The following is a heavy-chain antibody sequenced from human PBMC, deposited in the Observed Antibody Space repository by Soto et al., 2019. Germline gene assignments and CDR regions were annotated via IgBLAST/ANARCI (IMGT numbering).Heavy chain of an antibody. CDR3: ARRVIGSSRAFDI. Sequence: GGSLRLSCAASGFAFTGHPMSWVRQAPEKGLEWVAGISDGGDLTYNADSVKGRFTISRDNSRNTLYLQMNSLRAEDTAVYYCARRVIGSSRAFDIWGQGTTVTVSS. D-gene: IGHD3-9*01. J-gene: IGHJ6*02. V-gene: IGHV3-23*01. CDR1: GFAFTGHP. CDR2: ISDGGDLT.